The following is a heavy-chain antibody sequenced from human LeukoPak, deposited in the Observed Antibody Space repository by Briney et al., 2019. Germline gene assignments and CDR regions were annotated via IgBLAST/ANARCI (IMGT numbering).Heavy chain of an antibody. J-gene: IGHJ4*02. CDR2: ISGSDGSV. V-gene: IGHV3-23*01. D-gene: IGHD3-22*01. CDR1: GFTFSSYA. CDR3: ARNYYDSSGYQEATFNY. Sequence: PGGSLRLSCAASGFTFSSYAMSWVRQAPGKGLEWVSGISGSDGSVYYADSVKGRFTISRDNSKNTLFLQMDSLRAEDTAVYYCARNYYDSSGYQEATFNYWGQGTLVTVSS.